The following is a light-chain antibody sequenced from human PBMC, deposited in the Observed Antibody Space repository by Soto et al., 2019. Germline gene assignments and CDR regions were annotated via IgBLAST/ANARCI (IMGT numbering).Light chain of an antibody. CDR1: QSVGSS. Sequence: EIVLTQSPATLSLSPGERVTLSCRASQSVGSSLAWYQQKLGQAPRLLIYAASDRATGIPARFSGSGSGTEFTLTISSLQPDDFTTYYCQQYDGYPWTFGPGTKVDTK. CDR2: AAS. CDR3: QQYDGYPWT. J-gene: IGKJ1*01. V-gene: IGKV3-11*01.